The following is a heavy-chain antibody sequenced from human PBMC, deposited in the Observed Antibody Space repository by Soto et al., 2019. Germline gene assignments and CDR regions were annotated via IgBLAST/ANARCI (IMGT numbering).Heavy chain of an antibody. V-gene: IGHV4-31*03. Sequence: PSETLSLTCTVSGGSISSGGYYWSWIRQHPGKGLEWTGYIYYSGSTYYNPSLKSRVTISVDTSKNQFSLKLSSVTAADAAVYYCASLPYCSGGSCRKTERATDAKKDYWGQGTLVTVSS. D-gene: IGHD2-15*01. CDR3: ASLPYCSGGSCRKTERATDAKKDY. CDR2: IYYSGST. J-gene: IGHJ4*02. CDR1: GGSISSGGYY.